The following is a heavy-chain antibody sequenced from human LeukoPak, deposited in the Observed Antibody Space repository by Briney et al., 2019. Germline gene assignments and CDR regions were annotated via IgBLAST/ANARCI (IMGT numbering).Heavy chain of an antibody. D-gene: IGHD6-19*01. CDR1: RGSISSYY. Sequence: SETLSLTCTVSRGSISSYYWSWIRQPPGKGLEWIGYSYNSGSTNYNPSLKSRVTISVDTSKNQFSLKLSSVTAADTAVYYCARERGIAVAGTITAYFDYWGQGTLVNVSS. J-gene: IGHJ4*02. CDR2: SYNSGST. CDR3: ARERGIAVAGTITAYFDY. V-gene: IGHV4-59*01.